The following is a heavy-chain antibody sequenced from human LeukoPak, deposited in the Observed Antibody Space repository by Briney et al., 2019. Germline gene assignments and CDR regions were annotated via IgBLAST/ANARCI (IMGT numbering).Heavy chain of an antibody. CDR3: ARVEYCGGDCSHFDY. V-gene: IGHV3-48*03. D-gene: IGHD2-21*02. CDR1: GFTFSSYE. J-gene: IGHJ4*02. CDR2: ISSSGSTI. Sequence: GGSLRLSCAASGFTFSSYEMNWVRQAPGKGLEWVSYISSSGSTIYYADSVKGRFTISRDNAKNSLYLQMNSLRAEDTAVYYCARVEYCGGDCSHFDYWGQGTLDTVSS.